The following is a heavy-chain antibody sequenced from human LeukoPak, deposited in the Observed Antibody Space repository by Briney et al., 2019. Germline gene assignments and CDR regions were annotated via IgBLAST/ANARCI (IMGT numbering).Heavy chain of an antibody. D-gene: IGHD6-6*01. CDR1: GFTFSSYA. CDR3: ANLARPLDY. CDR2: IRYDGSNE. J-gene: IGHJ4*02. V-gene: IGHV3-30*02. Sequence: GGSLRLSCAASGFTFSSYAMSWVRQAPGKGLEWVAFIRYDGSNEYLDSVKGRFTISRDNSKNTLYLQMNSLKPEDTAVYYCANLARPLDYWGQGALVTVSS.